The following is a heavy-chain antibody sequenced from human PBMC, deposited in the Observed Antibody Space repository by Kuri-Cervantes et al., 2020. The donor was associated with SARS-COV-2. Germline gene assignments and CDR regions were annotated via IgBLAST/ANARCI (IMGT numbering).Heavy chain of an antibody. CDR2: ISSSSTI. Sequence: GGSLRLSCAASGFTFSDYYMSWIRQAPGKGLEWVSYISSSSTIYYADSVKGRFTISRGNAKNSLYLQMNSLRAEDTAVYYCARDGTVGYWGQGTLVTVSS. D-gene: IGHD4-23*01. J-gene: IGHJ4*02. CDR3: ARDGTVGY. V-gene: IGHV3-69-1*01. CDR1: GFTFSDYY.